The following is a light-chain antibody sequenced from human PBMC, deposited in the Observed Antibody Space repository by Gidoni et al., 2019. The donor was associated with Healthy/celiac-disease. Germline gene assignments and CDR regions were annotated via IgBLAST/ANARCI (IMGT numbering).Light chain of an antibody. CDR3: QQYGSPPT. CDR2: GAS. Sequence: EIVLTQSPGTLSLSPGERATLSCRASQSVSSSYLAWYQQKPGQAPRLIIYGASSRATGIPDRFSGSGSGTDFTLTISRLEPEDFAVYYCQQYGSPPTFGPGTKVDIK. V-gene: IGKV3-20*01. CDR1: QSVSSSY. J-gene: IGKJ3*01.